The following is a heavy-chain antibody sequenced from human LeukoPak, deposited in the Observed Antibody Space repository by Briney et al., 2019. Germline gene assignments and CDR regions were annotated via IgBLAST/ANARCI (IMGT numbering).Heavy chain of an antibody. V-gene: IGHV4-59*01. Sequence: SETLSLTCTVSGGSISSYYWSWLRQPPGKGLEWIGYIYYSGSTNYNPSLKSRVTISVDTSKNQFSLKLSSVTAADTAVYYCARVLAYCGGDCPYYYYYYVDVWGKGTTVTVSS. J-gene: IGHJ6*03. CDR3: ARVLAYCGGDCPYYYYYYVDV. CDR1: GGSISSYY. D-gene: IGHD2-21*01. CDR2: IYYSGST.